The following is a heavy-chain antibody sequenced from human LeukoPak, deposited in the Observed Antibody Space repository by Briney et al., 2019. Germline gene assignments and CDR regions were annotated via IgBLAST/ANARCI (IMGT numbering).Heavy chain of an antibody. Sequence: PGGSLRLSCAASGLIFSSYSMSWVRQAPGKGLEWLSYISSSNHAIYYADSVKGRFTISRDNAKNSLFLQMNSLRDEDTAVYYCARGYYSLGYFDYWGQGALVTVSS. D-gene: IGHD3-22*01. CDR3: ARGYYSLGYFDY. CDR1: GLIFSSYS. V-gene: IGHV3-48*02. CDR2: ISSSNHAI. J-gene: IGHJ4*02.